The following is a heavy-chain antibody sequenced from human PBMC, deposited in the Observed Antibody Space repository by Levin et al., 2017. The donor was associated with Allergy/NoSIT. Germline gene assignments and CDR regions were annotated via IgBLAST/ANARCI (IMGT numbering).Heavy chain of an antibody. CDR1: GFTFSTYG. J-gene: IGHJ4*02. CDR3: AALLAGSYYYDSSGFLYY. CDR2: ISYDGNNK. V-gene: IGHV3-30*03. Sequence: GGSLRLSCAASGFTFSTYGMHWVRQAPGKGLEWVAVISYDGNNKYYADSVKGRFTISRDNSKNTVYLQMNSLRAEDTAMYYCAALLAGSYYYDSSGFLYYWGQGTLLTVSS. D-gene: IGHD3-22*01.